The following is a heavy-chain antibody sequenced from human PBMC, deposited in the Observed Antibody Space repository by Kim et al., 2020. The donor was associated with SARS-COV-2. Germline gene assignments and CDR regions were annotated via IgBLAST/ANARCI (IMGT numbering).Heavy chain of an antibody. CDR1: GFTFDDYA. Sequence: GGSLRLSCAASGFTFDDYAMHWVRQAPGKGLEWVSGISWNSGSIGYADSVKGRFTISRDNAKNSLYLQMNSLRAEDTALYYCAMTEAAAGSNPDYWGQGTLVTVSS. CDR3: AMTEAAAGSNPDY. J-gene: IGHJ4*02. V-gene: IGHV3-9*01. CDR2: ISWNSGSI. D-gene: IGHD6-13*01.